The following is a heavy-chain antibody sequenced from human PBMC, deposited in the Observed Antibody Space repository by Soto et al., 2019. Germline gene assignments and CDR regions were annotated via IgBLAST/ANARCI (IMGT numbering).Heavy chain of an antibody. D-gene: IGHD3-10*01. V-gene: IGHV4-39*01. J-gene: IGHJ4*02. CDR1: SDSISSSSYY. CDR3: ARHHLRHWGWFSY. Sequence: QLQLQESGPGLVKPSETLSLTCTVSSDSISSSSYYWGWIRQPPGKGLEWIGSIYYTGSTYYNPSLKSRVTISVDTSKNQFSLKLSSVTAADTAVYYCARHHLRHWGWFSYWGQGTLVTVSS. CDR2: IYYTGST.